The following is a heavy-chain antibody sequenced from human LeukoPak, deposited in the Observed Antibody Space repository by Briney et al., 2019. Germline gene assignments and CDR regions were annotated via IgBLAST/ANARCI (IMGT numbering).Heavy chain of an antibody. Sequence: PGGSLRLSCAASGFTFNNYAMSWVRQAPGKGVEWVSGILGSCDSTYHADSVKGRFPISRDNSQNTLYLQMNSLRADDTAVYYCASHYDSHDAFDIWGQGTMVTVSS. J-gene: IGHJ3*02. CDR1: GFTFNNYA. CDR2: ILGSCDST. CDR3: ASHYDSHDAFDI. V-gene: IGHV3-23*01. D-gene: IGHD3-3*01.